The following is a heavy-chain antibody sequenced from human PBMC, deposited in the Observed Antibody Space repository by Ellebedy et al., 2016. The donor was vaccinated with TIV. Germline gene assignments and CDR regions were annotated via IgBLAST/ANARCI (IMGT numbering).Heavy chain of an antibody. J-gene: IGHJ3*02. D-gene: IGHD4-17*01. Sequence: GESLKISCGASGFSFTRYWMSWIRQAPGKGLEWVSNINQDGSVKYYVDSVRGRFTISRDSAKASLYLEMNSLRAEDTAIYYCATDGSYGDYRSPAHAFVMWGQGTLVTVSP. V-gene: IGHV3-7*03. CDR1: GFSFTRYW. CDR3: ATDGSYGDYRSPAHAFVM. CDR2: INQDGSVK.